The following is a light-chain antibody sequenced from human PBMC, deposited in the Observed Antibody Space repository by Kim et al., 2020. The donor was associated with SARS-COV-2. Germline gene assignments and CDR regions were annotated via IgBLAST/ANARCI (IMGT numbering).Light chain of an antibody. J-gene: IGKJ2*01. CDR1: QSVSSRY. Sequence: EIVLTQSPGTLSLSPGERATLFCRASQSVSSRYLVWYQQKPGQALRLLIYGASSRATGIPERFSGSGSGTDFTLTITRLEPEDFAVYYCQQYGSSYTFGQGTKLEI. CDR2: GAS. CDR3: QQYGSSYT. V-gene: IGKV3-20*01.